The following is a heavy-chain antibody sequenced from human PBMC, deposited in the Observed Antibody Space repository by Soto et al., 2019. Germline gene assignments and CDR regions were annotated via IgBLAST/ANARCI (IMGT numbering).Heavy chain of an antibody. CDR2: ISGGGDGT. Sequence: ESGGGLVQPGGSLRLSCAASGFTFINYAMTWVRQAPGKGLEWVSTISGGGDGTYYADSVKGHFTISRDNSKNTLYLKMNSLRAEDTAINNGAKKGLGSLKPVCSGGGCHSAFDLWGQGTMVTVSS. CDR3: AKKGLGSLKPVCSGGGCHSAFDL. V-gene: IGHV3-23*01. J-gene: IGHJ3*01. D-gene: IGHD2-15*01. CDR1: GFTFINYA.